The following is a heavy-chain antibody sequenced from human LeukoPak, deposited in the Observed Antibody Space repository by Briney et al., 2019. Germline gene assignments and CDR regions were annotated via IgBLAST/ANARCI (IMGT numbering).Heavy chain of an antibody. Sequence: GGSLRLSCAASGFTFSSYWMHWVRHAPGKGLVWVSRINSDGSSTSYADSVKGRFTISRDKAKNTLYLQMNSLRAEYTAVYYCAIDGGEGDYDYCGQGTLVTVSS. D-gene: IGHD4-17*01. CDR3: AIDGGEGDYDY. CDR2: INSDGSST. V-gene: IGHV3-74*01. CDR1: GFTFSSYW. J-gene: IGHJ4*02.